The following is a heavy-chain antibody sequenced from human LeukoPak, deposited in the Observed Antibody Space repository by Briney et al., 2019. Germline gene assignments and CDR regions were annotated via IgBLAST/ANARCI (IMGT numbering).Heavy chain of an antibody. CDR1: GGSISSSSYY. J-gene: IGHJ4*02. V-gene: IGHV4-39*01. Sequence: SETLSLTCTVSGGSISSSSYYWGWIRQPPGKGLEWIGSIYYSGSTYYNPSLKSRVTISVDTSKNQFYLKLSSVTAADTAVYHCARQAEYYDYVWGSYRYSDYWGQGTLVTVSS. D-gene: IGHD3-16*02. CDR2: IYYSGST. CDR3: ARQAEYYDYVWGSYRYSDY.